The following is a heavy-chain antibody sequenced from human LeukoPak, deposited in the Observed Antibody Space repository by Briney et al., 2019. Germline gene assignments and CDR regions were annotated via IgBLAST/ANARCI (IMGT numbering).Heavy chain of an antibody. V-gene: IGHV4-39*07. Sequence: SETLSLTCTVSGGSISSSSYYWGWIRQPPGKGLEWIGSIYYSGSTNYNPSLKSRVTISVDTSKNQFSLKLSSVTAADTAVYYCARVRSSSWNGKKIDYWGQGTLVTVSS. CDR1: GGSISSSSYY. CDR2: IYYSGST. D-gene: IGHD6-13*01. J-gene: IGHJ4*02. CDR3: ARVRSSSWNGKKIDY.